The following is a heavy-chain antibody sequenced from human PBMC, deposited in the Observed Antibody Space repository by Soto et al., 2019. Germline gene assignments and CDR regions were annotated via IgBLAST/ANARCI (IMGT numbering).Heavy chain of an antibody. CDR1: GFTFDDYT. J-gene: IGHJ4*02. V-gene: IGHV3-43*01. CDR3: AKADDYYDSSGHYADY. D-gene: IGHD3-22*01. CDR2: ISWDGGST. Sequence: GGSLRLSCAASGFTFDDYTMHWVRQAPGKGLEWVSLISWDGGSTYYADSVKGRFTISRDNSKNSLYLQMNSLRTEDTALYYCAKADDYYDSSGHYADYWGQGTLVTVSS.